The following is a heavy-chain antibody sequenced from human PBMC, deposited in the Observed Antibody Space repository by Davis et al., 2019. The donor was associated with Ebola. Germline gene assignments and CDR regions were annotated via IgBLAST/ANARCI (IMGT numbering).Heavy chain of an antibody. J-gene: IGHJ2*01. D-gene: IGHD4-23*01. V-gene: IGHV4-61*09. CDR3: ARGGYGGKGWYFDL. CDR1: GGSISSGSYY. Sequence: PSETLSLTCTVSGGSISSGSYYWSWIRQPAGKGLEWIGHIYTSGSTNYNPSLKSRVTISVDTSKNQFSLKLSSVTAADTAVYYCARGGYGGKGWYFDLWGRGTLVTVSS. CDR2: IYTSGST.